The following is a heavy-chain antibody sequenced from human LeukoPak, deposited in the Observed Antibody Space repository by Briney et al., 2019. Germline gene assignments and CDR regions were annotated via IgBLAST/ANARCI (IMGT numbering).Heavy chain of an antibody. CDR3: AKVGRGDHTWGSYSFDY. CDR2: ISASGKT. D-gene: IGHD3-16*01. V-gene: IGHV4-59*01. Sequence: SETLSLTCTVSGGSISSDYWSWIRQPPGKGLEWIGHISASGKTNYDPSLKSRATISVDTSRNQFSLRVNYVTAADTAVYYCAKVGRGDHTWGSYSFDYWGQGILVTVSS. J-gene: IGHJ4*02. CDR1: GGSISSDY.